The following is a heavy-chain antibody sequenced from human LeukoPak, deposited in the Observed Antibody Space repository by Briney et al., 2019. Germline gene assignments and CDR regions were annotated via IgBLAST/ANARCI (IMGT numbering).Heavy chain of an antibody. Sequence: SETLSLTCTVSGGSVSSGSYYWSWIRQPPGKGLEWIGYIYYSGSTNYNPSLESRVAISVDTSKNQFSLKLSSVTAADTAVYYCARDMASDYFDYWGQGTLVTVSS. CDR3: ARDMASDYFDY. V-gene: IGHV4-61*01. CDR1: GGSVSSGSYY. D-gene: IGHD3-10*01. J-gene: IGHJ4*02. CDR2: IYYSGST.